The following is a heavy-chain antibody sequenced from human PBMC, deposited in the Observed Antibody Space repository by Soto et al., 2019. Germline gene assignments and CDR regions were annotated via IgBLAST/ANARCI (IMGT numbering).Heavy chain of an antibody. CDR3: ARGASVNQYGDYYFDY. J-gene: IGHJ4*02. CDR2: VYYSGST. Sequence: KPSETLSLTCTVSGGSISSGDYYWSWIRQPPGKGLEWIGYVYYSGSTYYNPSLKSRVTISVDTSKNQFSLKLSSVTAADTAVYYCARGASVNQYGDYYFDYWRQGTLVTVSS. CDR1: GGSISSGDYY. D-gene: IGHD4-17*01. V-gene: IGHV4-30-4*01.